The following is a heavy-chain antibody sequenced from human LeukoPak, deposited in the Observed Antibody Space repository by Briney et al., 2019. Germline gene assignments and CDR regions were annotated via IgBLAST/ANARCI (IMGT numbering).Heavy chain of an antibody. J-gene: IGHJ6*02. V-gene: IGHV3-11*01. CDR3: ATTVIVVTYYGMDV. Sequence: GGSLRLSRAASGFTFGDYYMGWIRQAPGKGLEWVSYISSSGSTIYYADSVKGRFTISRDNAKNSLYLQMNSLRAEDTAVYYCATTVIVVTYYGMDVWGQGTTVTVSS. D-gene: IGHD2-15*01. CDR2: ISSSGSTI. CDR1: GFTFGDYY.